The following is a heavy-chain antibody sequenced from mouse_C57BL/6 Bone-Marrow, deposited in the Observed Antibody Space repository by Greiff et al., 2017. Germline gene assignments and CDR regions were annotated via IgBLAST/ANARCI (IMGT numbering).Heavy chain of an antibody. CDR1: GFTFTDYY. D-gene: IGHD1-1*01. CDR3: ASSYYYGPFAY. J-gene: IGHJ3*01. Sequence: EVKLVESGGGLVQPGGSLSLSCAASGFTFTDYYMSWVRQPPGTALEWLGFIRNKANGYTTEYSASVKGRFTISRDNSQSILYLQMNALRAEDSATYYCASSYYYGPFAYWGQGTLVTVSA. V-gene: IGHV7-3*01. CDR2: IRNKANGYTT.